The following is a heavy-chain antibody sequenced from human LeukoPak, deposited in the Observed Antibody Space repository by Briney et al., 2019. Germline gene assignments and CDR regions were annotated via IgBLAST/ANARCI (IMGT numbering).Heavy chain of an antibody. CDR2: ISSSSSTI. CDR3: GGLDYYYYMDV. J-gene: IGHJ6*03. V-gene: IGHV3-48*01. Sequence: GGSLRLSCAASGFTFSSYSMNWVRQAPGKGLEWVSYISSSSSTIYYADSVKGRFTISRDNAKNSLYLQMNSLRAEDTAVYYCGGLDYYYYMDVWGKGTTATVSS. CDR1: GFTFSSYS.